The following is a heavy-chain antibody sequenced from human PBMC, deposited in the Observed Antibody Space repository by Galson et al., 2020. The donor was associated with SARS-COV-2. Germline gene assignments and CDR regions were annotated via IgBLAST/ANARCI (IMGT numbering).Heavy chain of an antibody. V-gene: IGHV3-30*03. CDR1: GFSFDTYA. J-gene: IGHJ4*02. CDR3: ARSARLWFGQLDFDS. D-gene: IGHD3-10*01. CDR2: TSFDHRKV. Sequence: GGSLRLSCAASGFSFDTYAMHWVRRAPGKGLEWVALTSFDHRKVFYADSVKGRFTISRDNVKNILFLEMNSLRLEDTAVYYCARSARLWFGQLDFDSWGQGTRVTVSS.